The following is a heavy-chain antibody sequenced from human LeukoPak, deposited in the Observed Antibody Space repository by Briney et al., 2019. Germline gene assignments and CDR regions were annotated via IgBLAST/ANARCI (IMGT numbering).Heavy chain of an antibody. CDR3: ATAYYYDSSGYYFDY. J-gene: IGHJ4*02. Sequence: ASVKVSCKVSGYTLTELSMHWVRQAPGKGLEWMGGFDPEDGETIYAQKFQGRVTMTEDTSTDTAYMELSRLRSDDTAVYYCATAYYYDSSGYYFDYWGQGTLVTVSS. V-gene: IGHV1-24*01. CDR2: FDPEDGET. D-gene: IGHD3-22*01. CDR1: GYTLTELS.